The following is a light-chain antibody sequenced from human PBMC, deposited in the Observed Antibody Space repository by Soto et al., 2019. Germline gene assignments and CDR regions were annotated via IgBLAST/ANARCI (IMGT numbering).Light chain of an antibody. J-gene: IGLJ1*01. CDR2: EVS. CDR3: SSYAGSNKSV. CDR1: SSDVGGYNY. V-gene: IGLV2-8*01. Sequence: QSSLTHPPSASGSPGQSVTISCTGTSSDVGGYNYVSWYQQYPGKAPKLMIYEVSKRPSGVPDRFSGSKSGNTASLTVSGLQAEDEADYYCSSYAGSNKSVFGTGTKVTVL.